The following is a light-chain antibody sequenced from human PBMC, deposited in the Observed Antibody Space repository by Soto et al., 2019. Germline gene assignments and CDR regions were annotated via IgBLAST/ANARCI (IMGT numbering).Light chain of an antibody. CDR3: QRYNDYQFV. J-gene: IGKJ2*01. V-gene: IGKV1-5*03. Sequence: DLQMTQSPSTLSASVGERVTITCRASQSITTWLAWYQQKPGKAPKLLIYKAINLQSGVPSRFSGSGSVTEFTLTISSLQPDDFGTYYCQRYNDYQFVFGQGTKLDMK. CDR2: KAI. CDR1: QSITTW.